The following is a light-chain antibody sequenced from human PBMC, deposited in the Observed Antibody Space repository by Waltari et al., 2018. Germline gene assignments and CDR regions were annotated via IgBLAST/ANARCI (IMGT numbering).Light chain of an antibody. CDR1: QSVLYSSNNKNY. CDR2: WAS. V-gene: IGKV4-1*01. J-gene: IGKJ4*01. Sequence: DIVMTQSPDSLAVSLGERATINCKSSQSVLYSSNNKNYLAWYQQKPGQHPKLLIYWASTRESGVPDRFTGSGSGTDFTLTISRLQAEDVAVYYCQQYYSTLLLTFGGGTKVEIK. CDR3: QQYYSTLLLT.